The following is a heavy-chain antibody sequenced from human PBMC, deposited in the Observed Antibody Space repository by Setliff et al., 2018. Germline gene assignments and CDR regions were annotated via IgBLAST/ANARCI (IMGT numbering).Heavy chain of an antibody. CDR2: INAGNGNT. V-gene: IGHV1-3*03. CDR1: GYTFTSYA. D-gene: IGHD2-15*01. Sequence: ASVKVSCKASGYTFTSYAIHWVRQAPGQRLEWMGWINAGNGNTKYSQEIFRDSPSIAFMELSSLRSEDMAVYYCARSGGSNWQTKLDYWGQGTLVTVSS. J-gene: IGHJ4*02. CDR3: ARSGGSNWQTKLDY.